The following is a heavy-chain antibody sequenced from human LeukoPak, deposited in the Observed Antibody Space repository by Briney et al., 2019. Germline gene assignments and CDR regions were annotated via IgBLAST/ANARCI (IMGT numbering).Heavy chain of an antibody. Sequence: ASVKGSCKASEYTFTSYYMHWVRQAPGQGLEWMGIINPSGGSTSYAQKFQGRVTMTRDTSTSTVYMELSSLRSEDTAVYYCARDLIFYYDSSGLGYWGQGTLVTASS. CDR2: INPSGGST. V-gene: IGHV1-46*01. CDR3: ARDLIFYYDSSGLGY. D-gene: IGHD3-22*01. J-gene: IGHJ4*02. CDR1: EYTFTSYY.